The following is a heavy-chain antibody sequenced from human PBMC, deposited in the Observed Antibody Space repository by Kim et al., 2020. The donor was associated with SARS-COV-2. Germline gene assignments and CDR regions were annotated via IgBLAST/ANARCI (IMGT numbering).Heavy chain of an antibody. D-gene: IGHD2-2*01. CDR1: GGSISSSSYY. Sequence: SETLSLTCTVSGGSISSSSYYWGWIRQPPGKGLEWIGSIYYSGSTYYNPSLKSRVTISVDTSKNQFSLKLSSVTAADTAVYYCARNHIVVVPAALYYFDYWGQGTLVTVSS. CDR2: IYYSGST. V-gene: IGHV4-39*01. J-gene: IGHJ4*02. CDR3: ARNHIVVVPAALYYFDY.